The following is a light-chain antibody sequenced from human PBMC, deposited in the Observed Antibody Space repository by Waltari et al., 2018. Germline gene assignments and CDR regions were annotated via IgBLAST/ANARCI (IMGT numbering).Light chain of an antibody. CDR2: GAS. J-gene: IGKJ1*01. CDR1: QSVGRS. V-gene: IGKV3-20*01. CDR3: QMYVRLPVT. Sequence: EMVLTQSPGTLSLSPGEGATPSSRASQSVGRSLVWYQQRPGRAPRLLIYGASSRATGIPDRFTGSGSGTDFSLTISRLEPEDFAVYYCQMYVRLPVTFGQGTKVEI.